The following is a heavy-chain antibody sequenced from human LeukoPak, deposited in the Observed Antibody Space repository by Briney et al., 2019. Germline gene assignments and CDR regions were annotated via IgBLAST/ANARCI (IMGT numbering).Heavy chain of an antibody. D-gene: IGHD6-25*01. Sequence: GESLKISCTASGFTFSDYWMTWVRQAPGKGLEWVANIDGGGTDEGYADSVKGRFTISRDNAKDSLFLQLNSLRADDLAVYYCARSRGYDPLDYWGQGTLVTVPS. V-gene: IGHV3-7*01. CDR1: GFTFSDYW. CDR3: ARSRGYDPLDY. J-gene: IGHJ4*02. CDR2: IDGGGTDE.